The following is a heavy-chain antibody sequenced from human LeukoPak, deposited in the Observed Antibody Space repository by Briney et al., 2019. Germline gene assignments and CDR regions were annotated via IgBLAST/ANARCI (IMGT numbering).Heavy chain of an antibody. CDR1: GFTFDDYA. J-gene: IGHJ6*03. D-gene: IGHD2/OR15-2a*01. CDR3: AKDPSRRGFLGHMDV. CDR2: ISWNSGSI. Sequence: PGGSLRLSCAASGFTFDDYAMHWVRQAPGKGLEWVSGISWNSGSIGYAHSVKGRFTISRDNAKNSLYLQMNSLRAEDTALYYCAKDPSRRGFLGHMDVWGKGTTVTVSS. V-gene: IGHV3-9*01.